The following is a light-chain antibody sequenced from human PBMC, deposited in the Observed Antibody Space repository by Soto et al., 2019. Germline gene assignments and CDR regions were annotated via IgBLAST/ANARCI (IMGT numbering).Light chain of an antibody. CDR1: QGISTS. CDR2: AAS. CDR3: QQLFDSPIT. Sequence: DIQMTQSPSSVSASVGDGVTITCRASQGISTSLAWYQVKPGKAPKLLIYAASTLESGVPSRFSATVSGTEFSLTITSLQPEDFATYYCQQLFDSPITFGQGTRLDI. V-gene: IGKV1-9*01. J-gene: IGKJ5*01.